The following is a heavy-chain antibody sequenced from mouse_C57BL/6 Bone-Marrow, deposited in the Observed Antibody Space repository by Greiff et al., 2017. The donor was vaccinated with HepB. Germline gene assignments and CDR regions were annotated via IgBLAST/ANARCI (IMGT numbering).Heavy chain of an antibody. Sequence: QVQLQQSGAELARPGASVKMSCKASGYTFTSYTMHWVKQRPVHGLEWIGYINPSSGYTKYNQKFKDKATLTADKSSSTAYMQLSSLTSEDSAVYYCARGREYYAMDYWGQGTSVTVSS. V-gene: IGHV1-4*01. J-gene: IGHJ4*01. CDR1: GYTFTSYT. CDR2: INPSSGYT. CDR3: ARGREYYAMDY.